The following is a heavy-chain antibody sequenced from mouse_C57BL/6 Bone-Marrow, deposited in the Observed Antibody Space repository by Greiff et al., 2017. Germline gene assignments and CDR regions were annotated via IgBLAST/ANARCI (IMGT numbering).Heavy chain of an antibody. CDR1: GYAFSSYW. CDR2: IYPGDGDT. CDR3: ASRTTVVGPIPY. Sequence: QVTLKESGAELVKPGASVKISCKASGYAFSSYWMNWVKQRPGKGLEWIGQIYPGDGDTNYNGKFKGKATLTADKSSSTAYMQLSSLTSEDSAVYFCASRTTVVGPIPYWGQGTLVTVSA. V-gene: IGHV1-80*01. J-gene: IGHJ3*01. D-gene: IGHD1-1*01.